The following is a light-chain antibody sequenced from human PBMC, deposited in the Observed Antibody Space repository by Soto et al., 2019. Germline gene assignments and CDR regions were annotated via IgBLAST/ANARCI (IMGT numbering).Light chain of an antibody. V-gene: IGKV1-27*01. Sequence: DIQMTQSPSSLSASVGDRVTITCRASQGISNYLAWYQQKQGKDPKLLLYAASTLQSGVPSRFSGSGSGTYFTLTISRLQPEDVATYYCQKYNSAPRTFGQGTKVEIK. CDR1: QGISNY. J-gene: IGKJ1*01. CDR2: AAS. CDR3: QKYNSAPRT.